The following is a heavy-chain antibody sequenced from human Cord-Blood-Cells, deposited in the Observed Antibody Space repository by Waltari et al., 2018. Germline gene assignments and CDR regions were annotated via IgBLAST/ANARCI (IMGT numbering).Heavy chain of an antibody. CDR1: GGSFSGYY. CDR2: INHSEST. V-gene: IGHV4-34*01. CDR3: ASNRYSSSWYRYYYYGMDV. Sequence: QVQLQQWGAGLLKPSETLSLTCAVYGGSFSGYYWSWIRQPPGKGLEWIGEINHSESTNYNPARKSEVTMSVDTSKNQFSLKLSSVTAADTAVYYCASNRYSSSWYRYYYYGMDVWGQGTTVTVSS. D-gene: IGHD6-13*01. J-gene: IGHJ6*02.